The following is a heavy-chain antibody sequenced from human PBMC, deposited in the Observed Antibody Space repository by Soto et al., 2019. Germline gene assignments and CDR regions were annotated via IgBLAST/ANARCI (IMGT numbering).Heavy chain of an antibody. J-gene: IGHJ4*02. CDR1: GGTFSSYT. Sequence: QVQLVQSGAEVKKPGSSVKVSCKASGGTFSSYTISWVRQAPGQGLEWMGRIIPILGIANYAQKFQGRVTITADKSTSTAYMELSSLRSEDTAVYYCASGDGYNSFRDWGQGPLVTVSS. D-gene: IGHD5-12*01. V-gene: IGHV1-69*02. CDR3: ASGDGYNSFRD. CDR2: IIPILGIA.